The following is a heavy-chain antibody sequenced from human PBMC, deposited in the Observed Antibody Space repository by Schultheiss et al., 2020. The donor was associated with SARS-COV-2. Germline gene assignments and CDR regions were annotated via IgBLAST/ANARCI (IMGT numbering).Heavy chain of an antibody. Sequence: GESLKISCAASGFTFSNAWMSWVRQAPGKGLEWVAVISYDGSNKNYADSVKGRFTISRDNSKNTLYLQMNSLRYEDTAMYYCARGVGDASTNTILNAFDIWGPGTMVTVSS. CDR3: ARGVGDASTNTILNAFDI. V-gene: IGHV3-30*03. J-gene: IGHJ3*02. CDR2: ISYDGSNK. D-gene: IGHD3-3*01. CDR1: GFTFSNAW.